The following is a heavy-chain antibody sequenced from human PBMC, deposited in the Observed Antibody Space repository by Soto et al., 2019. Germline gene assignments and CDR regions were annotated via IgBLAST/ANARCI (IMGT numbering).Heavy chain of an antibody. CDR3: ASGKREEDCSANSCYVRY. CDR1: GGAISSTNNY. CDR2: ISYSGST. D-gene: IGHD2-2*01. Sequence: QLQLQESGPGLVKPSETLSLTCTVSGGAISSTNNYWGWIRQPPGKGLEWIGSISYSGSTYYNPSLKSRVTISVDTSKNQFSLQLTSAAAADTAVYYCASGKREEDCSANSCYVRYWGQGTLVTVSS. V-gene: IGHV4-39*01. J-gene: IGHJ4*02.